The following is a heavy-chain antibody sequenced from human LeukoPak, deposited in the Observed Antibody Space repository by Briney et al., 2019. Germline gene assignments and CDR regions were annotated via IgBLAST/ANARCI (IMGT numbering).Heavy chain of an antibody. D-gene: IGHD6-6*01. CDR2: ISSSGSTI. V-gene: IGHV3-11*04. CDR3: ASLPSIAARPGDY. Sequence: PGGSLRLSCAASGFTFSDYYMSWIRQAPGKGLEWVSYISSSGSTIYYADSVKGRFTTSRDNAKNSLYLQMNSLRAEDTAVYYCASLPSIAARPGDYWGQGTLVTVSS. CDR1: GFTFSDYY. J-gene: IGHJ4*02.